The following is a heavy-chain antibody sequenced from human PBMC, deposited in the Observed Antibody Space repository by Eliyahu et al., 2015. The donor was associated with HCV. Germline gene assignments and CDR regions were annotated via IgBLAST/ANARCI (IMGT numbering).Heavy chain of an antibody. Sequence: QVQLVESGGGVVQPGGSLRLSCAASGFXFXXXXXXXVRQAPGKEXEWVAFIRYDGSNKYYADSVKGRFTISRDNSKNTLYLQMNSLRAEDTAVYYCAKVGYYYGSGSFNWFDPWGQGTLVTVSS. J-gene: IGHJ5*02. CDR2: IRYDGSNK. CDR3: AKVGYYYGSGSFNWFDP. D-gene: IGHD3-10*01. CDR1: GFXFXXXX. V-gene: IGHV3-30*02.